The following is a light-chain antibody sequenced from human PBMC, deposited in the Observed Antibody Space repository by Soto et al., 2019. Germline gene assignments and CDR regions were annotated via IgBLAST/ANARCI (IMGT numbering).Light chain of an antibody. J-gene: IGKJ4*01. CDR3: QQYDNPPPLT. CDR1: QDISNY. Sequence: DLQMTQSPSSLSASVGDRVTITCQASQDISNYLNWYQQKPGKAPKLLIYDASNLETGVPSRFSRSGSGTDFTFTISSLQPEDIATYYCQQYDNPPPLTFGGGTKVEIK. CDR2: DAS. V-gene: IGKV1-33*01.